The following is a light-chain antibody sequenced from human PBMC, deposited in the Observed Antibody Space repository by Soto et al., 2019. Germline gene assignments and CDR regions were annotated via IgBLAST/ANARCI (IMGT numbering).Light chain of an antibody. CDR3: QQYGNFPYT. V-gene: IGKV3-20*01. CDR2: GAS. CDR1: QSVPSDW. J-gene: IGKJ2*01. Sequence: DIVLTQSPGTLSLSPGERATLSCRASQSVPSDWLAWYRQQPGQAPRLLIYGASSRATGVPDRGSGSGSGKYFTLTINRLEPEYFAVYYCQQYGNFPYTFGQGTKLEIK.